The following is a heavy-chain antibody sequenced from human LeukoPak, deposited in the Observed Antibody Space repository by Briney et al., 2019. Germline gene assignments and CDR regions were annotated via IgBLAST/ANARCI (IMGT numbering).Heavy chain of an antibody. CDR2: ISADNGNT. Sequence: ASVNVSCKTSGYTFTSYGINWVRQAPGQGREWMGWISADNGNTNYAQKLQGRVTMTTDTSTSTAYMALRSVRSDDTAVYYCARGYDYIWGSYRYSCDNWGQGTLVTVSS. J-gene: IGHJ4*02. CDR3: ARGYDYIWGSYRYSCDN. CDR1: GYTFTSYG. D-gene: IGHD3-16*02. V-gene: IGHV1-18*01.